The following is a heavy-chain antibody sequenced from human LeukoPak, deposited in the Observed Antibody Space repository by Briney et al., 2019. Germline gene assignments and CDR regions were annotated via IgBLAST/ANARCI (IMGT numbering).Heavy chain of an antibody. CDR2: IKEDGSEK. J-gene: IGHJ4*02. CDR3: TRATAGFDY. Sequence: GGSLRLSCAASGFIFTDYWMYWVRQAPGRGLAWVANIKEDGSEKNYVDSVKGRFTISRENAKNSLYLQMNNLRAGDTAVYYCTRATAGFDYWGQGTLVTVSS. V-gene: IGHV3-7*01. CDR1: GFIFTDYW.